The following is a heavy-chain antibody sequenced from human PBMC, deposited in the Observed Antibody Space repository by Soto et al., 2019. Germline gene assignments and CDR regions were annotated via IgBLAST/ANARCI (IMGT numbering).Heavy chain of an antibody. J-gene: IGHJ4*02. CDR1: GYTFTSYG. V-gene: IGHV1-18*04. Sequence: GASVKVSCKASGYTFTSYGISGVRQAPGQGLEWMGWISAYNGNTNYAQKLQGRVTMTTDTSTSTAYMELRSLRSDDTAVYYCARAGNYYDSSGYYYGFDYWGQGALVTVSS. CDR2: ISAYNGNT. D-gene: IGHD3-22*01. CDR3: ARAGNYYDSSGYYYGFDY.